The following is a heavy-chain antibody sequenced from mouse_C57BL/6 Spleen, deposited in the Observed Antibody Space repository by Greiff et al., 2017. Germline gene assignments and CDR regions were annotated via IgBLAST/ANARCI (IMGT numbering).Heavy chain of an antibody. V-gene: IGHV1-39*01. CDR1: GYSFTDYN. D-gene: IGHD4-1*01. J-gene: IGHJ3*01. CDR3: ARAGTRAWFAY. CDR2: INHNSGTT. Sequence: EVQLKQSGPELVKPGASVKISCKASGYSFTDYNMNWVKQTNGKGLEWIGVINHNSGTTSYNQRFTGKARLTVDKSSSTAYMQLNSLTSADSAVYYCARAGTRAWFAYWGQGTLVTVSA.